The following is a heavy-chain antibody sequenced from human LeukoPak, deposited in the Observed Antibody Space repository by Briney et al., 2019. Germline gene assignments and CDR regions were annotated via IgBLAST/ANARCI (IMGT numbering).Heavy chain of an antibody. V-gene: IGHV1-8*02. Sequence: AASVKVSCKASGYTFTGYYMHWVRQATGQGLEWMGWMNPNSGNTGYAQKFQGRVTMTRNTSISTAYMELSSLRSEDTAVYYCARGPIGSSWFGLDYWGQGTLVTVSS. CDR3: ARGPIGSSWFGLDY. J-gene: IGHJ4*02. CDR2: MNPNSGNT. D-gene: IGHD6-13*01. CDR1: GYTFTGYY.